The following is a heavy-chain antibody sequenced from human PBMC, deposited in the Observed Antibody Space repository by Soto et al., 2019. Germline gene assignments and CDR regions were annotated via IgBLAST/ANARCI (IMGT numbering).Heavy chain of an antibody. D-gene: IGHD1-26*01. V-gene: IGHV1-2*02. CDR3: ARIKWGLNYYNGMDV. CDR2: INPKTAAT. J-gene: IGHJ6*02. CDR1: GYSFSDYF. Sequence: ASVKVSCKPSGYSFSDYFIQWVRQAPGQGLEWVAWINPKTAATNYAKKFQGRVSLTWDTSSTTAYMELTRLRPDDTAVYYCARIKWGLNYYNGMDVWGQGTTVTVSS.